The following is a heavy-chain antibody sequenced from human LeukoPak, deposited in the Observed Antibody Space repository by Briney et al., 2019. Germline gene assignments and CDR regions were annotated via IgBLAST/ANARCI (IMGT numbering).Heavy chain of an antibody. CDR1: VCTFTSYD. D-gene: IGHD1-26*01. V-gene: IGHV1-8*01. J-gene: IGHJ4*02. CDR2: MNPNSGNT. Sequence: SVKVSCKASVCTFTSYDINWVRQATGQGLEWMGGMNPNSGNTGYAQKFQGRVTMARNTSISTAYMELRSLRSEDTAVYYCARGSEWELLWIDYWGQGTLVTVSS. CDR3: ARGSEWELLWIDY.